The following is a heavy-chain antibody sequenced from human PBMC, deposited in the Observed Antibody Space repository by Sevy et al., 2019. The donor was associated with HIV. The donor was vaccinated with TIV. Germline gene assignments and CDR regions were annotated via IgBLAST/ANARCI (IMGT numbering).Heavy chain of an antibody. CDR3: VKDLSRGTTVTALTG. V-gene: IGHV3-23*01. CDR1: GFTFSNYA. CDR2: ISTGGSGT. J-gene: IGHJ4*02. Sequence: GGSLRLSCAASGFTFSNYAMSWVRQAPGKGLEWVSGISTGGSGTYYVDSVKGRFTISRDNSKNTLYLQMNSLRAEDTAVYYCVKDLSRGTTVTALTGWGQGTLVTVSS. D-gene: IGHD4-17*01.